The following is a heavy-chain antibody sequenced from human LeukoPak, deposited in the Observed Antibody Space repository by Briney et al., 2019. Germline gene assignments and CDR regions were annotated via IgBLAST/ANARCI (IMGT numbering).Heavy chain of an antibody. CDR2: LSYDGSNR. D-gene: IGHD4-17*01. CDR3: AKDASTVTLHADY. V-gene: IGHV3-30*18. J-gene: IGHJ4*02. Sequence: PGGSLRLSCAAPGFPFSSFGMHWVRQAPGKGLEGVAVLSYDGSNRYYADSVKGRFTISRDNSKNTLYLQMNSLRAEDTAVYYCAKDASTVTLHADYWGQGTLVTVSS. CDR1: GFPFSSFG.